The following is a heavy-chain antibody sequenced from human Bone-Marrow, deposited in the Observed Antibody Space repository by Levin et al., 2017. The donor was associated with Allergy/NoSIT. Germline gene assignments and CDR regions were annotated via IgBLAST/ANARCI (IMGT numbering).Heavy chain of an antibody. CDR1: GGSISSSSYY. V-gene: IGHV4-39*02. J-gene: IGHJ4*02. CDR3: ARDVGFDY. CDR2: IYYSGST. Sequence: PSETLSLTCTVSGGSISSSSYYWGWIRQPPGKGLEWIGSIYYSGSTYYNPSLKSRVTISVDTSKNQFSLKLSSVTAADTAVYYCARDVGFDYWGQGTLVTVSS.